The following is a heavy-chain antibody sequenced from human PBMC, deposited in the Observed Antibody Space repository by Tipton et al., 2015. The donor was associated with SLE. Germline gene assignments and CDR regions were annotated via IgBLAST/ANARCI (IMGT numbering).Heavy chain of an antibody. CDR3: ARAGYSSCWYGRGFDN. D-gene: IGHD6-19*01. CDR2: IYHSGST. V-gene: IGHV4-4*02. CDR1: GGSISSSNW. J-gene: IGHJ4*02. Sequence: TLSLTCAVSGGSISSSNWWTWVRQSPDKGLEWIGEIYHSGSTTYNPSLESRVTISVDTSKNQFSLNLTSVTAADTALYYCARAGYSSCWYGRGFDNWGPGTLVTVSS.